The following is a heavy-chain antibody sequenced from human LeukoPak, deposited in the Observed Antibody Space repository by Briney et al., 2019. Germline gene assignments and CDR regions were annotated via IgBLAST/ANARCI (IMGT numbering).Heavy chain of an antibody. V-gene: IGHV4-4*07. CDR1: GGSISSYY. CDR2: IYISGST. Sequence: SGTLSLTCTVSGGSISSYYWSWIRQPAGKGLEWIGRIYISGSTNYNSSLKSRVTMSIDTSKNQFSLKLNSVTAADTAVYYCAREDYGDYVSYWGQGTLVTVSS. CDR3: AREDYGDYVSY. J-gene: IGHJ4*02. D-gene: IGHD4-17*01.